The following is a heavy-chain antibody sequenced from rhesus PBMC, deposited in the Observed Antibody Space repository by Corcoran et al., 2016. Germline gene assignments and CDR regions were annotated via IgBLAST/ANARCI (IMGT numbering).Heavy chain of an antibody. CDR3: AIGRPTRGFTWIQLHPREYFEF. V-gene: IGHV4-165*01. CDR2: VGSSGRT. D-gene: IGHD5-12*01. J-gene: IGHJ1*01. CDR1: GGSISGYW. Sequence: QVQLQESGPGLVTPSATLSLTCAVSGGSISGYWWGWCGQPPGMGRAGLGCVGSSGRTYYNPSLKSRVTISTDTSKNQFSLKLSSVTAADTAVYYCAIGRPTRGFTWIQLHPREYFEFWGQGALVTVSS.